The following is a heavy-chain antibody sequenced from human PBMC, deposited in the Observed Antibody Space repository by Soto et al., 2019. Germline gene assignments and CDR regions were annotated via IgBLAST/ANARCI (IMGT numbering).Heavy chain of an antibody. CDR2: INPNSGDT. CDR1: GYTFTGYY. V-gene: IGHV1-2*04. Sequence: ASVKVSCKASGYTFTGYYVHWVRQAPGQGLEWMGWINPNSGDTYLAQRFQGWVTMTRDTSISTAYMELSRLRSDDTAVYYCARMGIAVAGARPYGMDVWGQGTTVTVSS. CDR3: ARMGIAVAGARPYGMDV. J-gene: IGHJ6*02. D-gene: IGHD6-19*01.